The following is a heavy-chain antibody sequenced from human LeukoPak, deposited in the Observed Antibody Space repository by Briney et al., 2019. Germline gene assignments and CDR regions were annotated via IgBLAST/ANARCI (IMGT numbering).Heavy chain of an antibody. D-gene: IGHD3-9*01. CDR1: GGSFSGYY. Sequence: SETLSLTCAVYGGSFSGYYWSWIRQPPGKGLEWIGEINHSGSTNYNPSLKSRVTISVDTSKNQFSLKLSSVTAADTAVYYCARGVFWKYYDILTGWYYFDYWGQGTLVTVSS. V-gene: IGHV4-34*01. CDR3: ARGVFWKYYDILTGWYYFDY. CDR2: INHSGST. J-gene: IGHJ4*02.